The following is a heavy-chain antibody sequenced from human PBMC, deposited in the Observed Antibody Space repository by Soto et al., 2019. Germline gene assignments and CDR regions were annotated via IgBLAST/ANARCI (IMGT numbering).Heavy chain of an antibody. CDR2: IRSKANSYAT. CDR3: TTVGDHCTNGVCYDY. CDR1: GFTFSGSA. Sequence: GGSLRLSCAASGFTFSGSAMHWVRQASGKGLEWVGRIRSKANSYATAYAASVKGRFTISRDDSKNTAYLQMNSLKTEDTAVYYCTTVGDHCTNGVCYDYWGQGTLVTVSS. D-gene: IGHD2-8*01. V-gene: IGHV3-73*01. J-gene: IGHJ4*02.